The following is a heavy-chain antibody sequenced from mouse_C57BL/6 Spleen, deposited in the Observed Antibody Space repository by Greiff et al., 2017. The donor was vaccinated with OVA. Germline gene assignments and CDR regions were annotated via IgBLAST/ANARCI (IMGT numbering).Heavy chain of an antibody. D-gene: IGHD2-3*01. Sequence: VQLKQSGPELVKPGASVKMSCKASGYTFTDYNMHWVQQSHGKSLEWIGYINPNNGGTSYNQKFKGQATLTVNKSSSTAYMELRSLTSEDSAVYYCARFGIYDGYYAMDYWGQGTSVTVSA. CDR3: ARFGIYDGYYAMDY. J-gene: IGHJ4*01. V-gene: IGHV1-22*01. CDR2: INPNNGGT. CDR1: GYTFTDYN.